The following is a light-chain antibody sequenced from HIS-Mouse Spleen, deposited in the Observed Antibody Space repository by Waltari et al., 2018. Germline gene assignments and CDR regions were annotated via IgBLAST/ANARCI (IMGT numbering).Light chain of an antibody. CDR2: KVS. Sequence: DVVMTQSPLSLPVTLGQPASISCRSSRSLVHSDGNTYLNWFQQRPGQSPRRLIYKVSNRDSGVPDRFSGSGSGTDFTLKISRVEAEDVGVYYCMQGTHSWTFGQGTKVEIK. CDR1: RSLVHSDGNTY. J-gene: IGKJ1*01. CDR3: MQGTHSWT. V-gene: IGKV2-30*02.